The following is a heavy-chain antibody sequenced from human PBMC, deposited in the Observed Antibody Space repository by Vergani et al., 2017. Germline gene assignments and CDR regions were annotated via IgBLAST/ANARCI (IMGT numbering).Heavy chain of an antibody. CDR2: INHSGST. V-gene: IGHV4-34*01. CDR3: ARMGGYDEGDAFRIGYFDS. D-gene: IGHD3-22*01. CDR1: GGSFSSYY. J-gene: IGHJ4*02. Sequence: QVQLQQWGAGLLKPSETLSLTCAVYGGSFSSYYWSWIRQPPGKGLEWIGEINHSGSTNYNPSLKSRVTISVDTSKNQFSLKLSSVTAADTAVYYCARMGGYDEGDAFRIGYFDSWGPGILVTVSS.